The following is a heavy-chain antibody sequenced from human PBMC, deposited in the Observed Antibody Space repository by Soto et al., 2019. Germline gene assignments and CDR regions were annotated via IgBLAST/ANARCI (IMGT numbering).Heavy chain of an antibody. D-gene: IGHD4-17*01. J-gene: IGHJ4*02. V-gene: IGHV3-30*18. CDR2: ISYDGSNK. Sequence: GGSLRLSCAASGFTFSSYGMHWVRQAPGKGLEWVAVISYDGSNKYYADSVKGRFTISRDNSKNTLYLQMNSLRAEDTAVYYCAKDFIPRPMTTVTTCFDYWGQGTLVTVSS. CDR3: AKDFIPRPMTTVTTCFDY. CDR1: GFTFSSYG.